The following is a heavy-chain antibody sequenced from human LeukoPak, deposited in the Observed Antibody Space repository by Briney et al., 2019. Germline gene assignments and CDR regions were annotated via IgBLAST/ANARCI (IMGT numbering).Heavy chain of an antibody. CDR1: GHTFTSYG. D-gene: IGHD6-13*01. J-gene: IGHJ3*02. V-gene: IGHV1-18*01. CDR3: ARDLASSSWSDAFDI. Sequence: ASVKVSCKASGHTFTSYGISWVRQAPGQGLEWMGWISAYNGNTNYAQKLQGRVTMTTDTSASTAYMELRSLRSDDTAVYYCARDLASSSWSDAFDIWGQGTMVTVSS. CDR2: ISAYNGNT.